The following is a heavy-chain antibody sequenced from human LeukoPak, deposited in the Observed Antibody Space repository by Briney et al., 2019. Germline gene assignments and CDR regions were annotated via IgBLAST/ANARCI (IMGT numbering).Heavy chain of an antibody. J-gene: IGHJ4*02. D-gene: IGHD2-2*01. CDR3: ARVGWSCSSTSCPLTPLDY. V-gene: IGHV1-18*01. Sequence: ASVKVSCKASGYTFTSYGISWVRQAPGQGLEWMGWISAYNGNTNYAPKLQGRVTMTTDTSTSTAYMELRSLRSDDTAVYYCARVGWSCSSTSCPLTPLDYWDQGTLVTVSS. CDR1: GYTFTSYG. CDR2: ISAYNGNT.